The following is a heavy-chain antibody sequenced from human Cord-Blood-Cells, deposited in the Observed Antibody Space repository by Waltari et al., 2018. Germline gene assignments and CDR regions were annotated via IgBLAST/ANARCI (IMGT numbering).Heavy chain of an antibody. D-gene: IGHD7-27*01. Sequence: EVQLVESGGGLVQPGRSLRLSCTASGFTFGDYAMSWVRQAPGKGLEWVGFIRSKAYGGTTEYAASVKGRFTISRDDSKSIAYLQMNSLKTEDTAMYYCTTSLVTGDPFDYWGQGTLVTVSS. CDR3: TTSLVTGDPFDY. V-gene: IGHV3-49*04. CDR1: GFTFGDYA. J-gene: IGHJ4*02. CDR2: IRSKAYGGTT.